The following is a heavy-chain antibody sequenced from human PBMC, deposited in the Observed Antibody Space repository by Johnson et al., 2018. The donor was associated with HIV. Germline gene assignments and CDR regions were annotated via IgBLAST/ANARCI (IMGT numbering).Heavy chain of an antibody. D-gene: IGHD3-22*01. CDR3: ERAHRYYYDTDTMEAFDI. J-gene: IGHJ3*02. V-gene: IGHV3-7*05. CDR1: GFTFSSYW. CDR2: IKQDGSEK. Sequence: VQLVESGGGLLQPGGSLRLSCAASGFTFSSYWLSWVRQAPGKGLEWVANIKQDGSEKYYVDSVKGRFTISRDNAKNSLYLQMNSLRAEGTGVYYCERAHRYYYDTDTMEAFDIWGQGTMVTVSS.